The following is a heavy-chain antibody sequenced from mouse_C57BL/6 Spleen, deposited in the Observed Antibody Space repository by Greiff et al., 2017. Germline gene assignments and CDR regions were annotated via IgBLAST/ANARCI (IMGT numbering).Heavy chain of an antibody. CDR2: IDPSDSET. V-gene: IGHV1-52*01. Sequence: QVQLQQPGAELVRPGSSVKLSCKASGYTFTSYWMHWVKQRPIQGLEWIGNIDPSDSETHYNQKFKDKATLTVDKSSSTASMQLSSLTSVHSAVYYCTRDYYGSSRFDCWGPSPHLTV. CDR3: TRDYYGSSRFDC. CDR1: GYTFTSYW. J-gene: IGHJ2*01. D-gene: IGHD1-1*01.